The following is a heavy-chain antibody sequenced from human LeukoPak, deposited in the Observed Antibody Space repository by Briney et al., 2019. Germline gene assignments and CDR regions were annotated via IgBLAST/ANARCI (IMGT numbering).Heavy chain of an antibody. V-gene: IGHV3-23*01. CDR3: ARDIVVVVAAHFDY. D-gene: IGHD2-15*01. J-gene: IGHJ4*02. CDR2: VGGSGANT. CDR1: GFTFSNYA. Sequence: GGSLRLSCAASGFTFSNYAMSWVRQAPGKGLEWAPAVGGSGANTYYADSVKGRFTISRDNSKNTLYLQMSNLRAEDTALYYCARDIVVVVAAHFDYWGQGTLVTVSS.